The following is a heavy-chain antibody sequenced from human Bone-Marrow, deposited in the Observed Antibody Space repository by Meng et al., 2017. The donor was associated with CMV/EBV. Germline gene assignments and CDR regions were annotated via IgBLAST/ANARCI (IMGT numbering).Heavy chain of an antibody. V-gene: IGHV4-34*01. CDR2: INHSGST. Sequence: SQTLSLTCADYGGSFSGYYWSWIRQPPGKGLEWIGEINHSGSTNYNPSLKSRVTISVDTSKNQFSLKLSSVTAADTAVFYCERGKGGYYSTNWFDPWGQGTLVTVSS. CDR1: GGSFSGYY. CDR3: ERGKGGYYSTNWFDP. D-gene: IGHD3-22*01. J-gene: IGHJ5*02.